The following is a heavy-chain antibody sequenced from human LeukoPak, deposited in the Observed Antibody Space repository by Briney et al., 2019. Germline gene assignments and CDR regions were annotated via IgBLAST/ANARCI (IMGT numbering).Heavy chain of an antibody. CDR2: LWYDGSNK. J-gene: IGHJ4*02. V-gene: IGHV3-33*01. Sequence: PGGSLSPSLAASGFPFISYGMPWVGPAPGRGLEWVAILWYDGSNKYYVDSVKGRFTISKDNSKNTLYLQMNSLRAEDTAIYYCATVRGSSSSTWNADSWGQGTLVTVSS. CDR1: GFPFISYG. D-gene: IGHD3-16*01. CDR3: ATVRGSSSSTWNADS.